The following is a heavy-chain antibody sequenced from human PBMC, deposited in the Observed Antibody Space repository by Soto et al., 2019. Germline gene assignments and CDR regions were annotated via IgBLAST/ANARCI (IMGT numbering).Heavy chain of an antibody. J-gene: IGHJ4*02. CDR1: GFTFSSWA. Sequence: EVQLLESGGGLVQPGGSLRLSCAASGFTFSSWAMSWVRQAPGKGLEWVSTISGSGGSTYYADSVKGRFTISSDNSKSMLYVQMNSLRAEDTAVYYCAKAPNWNDESGYFDSWGQGTLVTVSS. V-gene: IGHV3-23*01. CDR3: AKAPNWNDESGYFDS. CDR2: ISGSGGST. D-gene: IGHD1-1*01.